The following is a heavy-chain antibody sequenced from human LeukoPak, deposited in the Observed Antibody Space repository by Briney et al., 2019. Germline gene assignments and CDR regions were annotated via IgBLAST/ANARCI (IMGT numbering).Heavy chain of an antibody. V-gene: IGHV4-59*01. D-gene: IGHD3-22*01. J-gene: IGHJ4*02. CDR3: ARDRGDYDSSGYYGYFDY. CDR2: IYYSGTT. Sequence: PSQTLSLTCTVSGYSINNYYWSWIRQPPGKGLEWIGCIYYSGTTYYNPSLKSRVTISVDTSKNQFSLKLSSVTAADTAVYYCARDRGDYDSSGYYGYFDYWGQGALVTVSS. CDR1: GYSINNYY.